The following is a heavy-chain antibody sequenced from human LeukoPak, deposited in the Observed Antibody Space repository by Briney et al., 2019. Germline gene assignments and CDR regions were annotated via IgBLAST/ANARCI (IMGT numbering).Heavy chain of an antibody. V-gene: IGHV3-30*04. Sequence: PGGSLRLACAASGFTFSSYAMHWVRQAPGKGLEWVAVISYDGSNKYYADSVKGRFTISRDNSKNTLYLQMNSLRAEDTAVYYCARDFFYYGSGSYYNGIDYWGQGTLVTVSS. CDR3: ARDFFYYGSGSYYNGIDY. J-gene: IGHJ4*02. D-gene: IGHD3-10*01. CDR1: GFTFSSYA. CDR2: ISYDGSNK.